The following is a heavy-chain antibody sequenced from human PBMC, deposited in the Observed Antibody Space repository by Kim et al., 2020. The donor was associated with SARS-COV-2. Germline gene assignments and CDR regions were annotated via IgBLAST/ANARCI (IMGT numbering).Heavy chain of an antibody. V-gene: IGHV3-11*04. CDR3: ARLSCTSSVEDY. D-gene: IGHD6-6*01. J-gene: IGHJ4*02. Sequence: YYADPVKGRFNISRDKAKNSLSLQMNSLRDEDTAVYYCARLSCTSSVEDYWGQGTLVTVSS.